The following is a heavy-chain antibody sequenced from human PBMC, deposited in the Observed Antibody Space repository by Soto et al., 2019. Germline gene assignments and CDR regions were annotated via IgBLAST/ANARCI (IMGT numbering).Heavy chain of an antibody. V-gene: IGHV3-53*01. CDR2: IHGGGST. CDR3: AGRLTTAASLDY. J-gene: IGHJ4*02. D-gene: IGHD3-16*01. Sequence: VQLVESGGGLIQPGGSLRLSCAASGFSVSNNHMTWVRQAAGKGLEWVSLIHGGGSTYYADSVKGRFTISRDNSKNTLYVQMDSLRAEDTSLYYCAGRLTTAASLDYWGQGTLVTVSS. CDR1: GFSVSNNH.